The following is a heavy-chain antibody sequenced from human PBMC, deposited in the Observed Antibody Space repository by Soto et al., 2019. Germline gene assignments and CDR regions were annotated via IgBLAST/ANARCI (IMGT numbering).Heavy chain of an antibody. D-gene: IGHD6-19*01. CDR3: ARQENNQYRSGWPGWFDT. CDR1: GGSISSSSYY. J-gene: IGHJ5*02. CDR2: IYYSGST. Sequence: SETLSLTCTVSGGSISSSSYYWGWIRQPPGKGLEWIGSIYYSGSTYYNPSLKSRVTISVDTSKNQFSLKLSSVTAADTAVYYCARQENNQYRSGWPGWFDTCGQGTLGTVSS. V-gene: IGHV4-39*01.